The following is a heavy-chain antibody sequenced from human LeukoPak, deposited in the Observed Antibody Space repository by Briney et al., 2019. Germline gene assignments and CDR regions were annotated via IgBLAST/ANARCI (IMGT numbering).Heavy chain of an antibody. D-gene: IGHD2-2*01. J-gene: IGHJ4*02. CDR3: AKGWGAYCSSTSCYDPPIDY. V-gene: IGHV3-23*01. CDR1: GFTFSSYA. CDR2: ISGSGGST. Sequence: GGSLRLSCAASGFTFSSYAMSWVRQAPGKGLEWVSAISGSGGSTYYADSAKGRFTISRDNSKNTLYLQMNSLRAEDTAVYYCAKGWGAYCSSTSCYDPPIDYWGQGTLVTVSS.